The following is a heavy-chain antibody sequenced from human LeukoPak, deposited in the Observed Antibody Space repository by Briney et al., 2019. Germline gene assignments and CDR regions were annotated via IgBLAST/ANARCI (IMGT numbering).Heavy chain of an antibody. CDR3: ARDKYGYNTPIDY. CDR2: ISSNGGST. J-gene: IGHJ4*02. Sequence: GGSLRLSCSASGFTFSSYAMHWVRQAPGKGLEYVSAISSNGGSTYYADSVKGRFTISRDNSKNTLYLQMSSLRAEDTAVYYCARDKYGYNTPIDYWGQGTLVTVSS. CDR1: GFTFSSYA. D-gene: IGHD5-24*01. V-gene: IGHV3-64D*09.